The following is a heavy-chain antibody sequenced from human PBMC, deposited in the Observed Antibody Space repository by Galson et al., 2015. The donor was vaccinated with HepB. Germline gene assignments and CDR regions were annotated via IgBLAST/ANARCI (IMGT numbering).Heavy chain of an antibody. CDR3: ARPLILVPAADSYYYALDV. Sequence: SVKVSCKASTFTFTISAVQWVRQARGQRPEWIGWIVVGSGNTNYAQKFQERVTITRDMSTSTAYMEMSSLRSEDTAVYFCARPLILVPAADSYYYALDVWGQGTTVTVSS. D-gene: IGHD2-2*01. J-gene: IGHJ6*02. CDR2: IVVGSGNT. CDR1: TFTFTISA. V-gene: IGHV1-58*01.